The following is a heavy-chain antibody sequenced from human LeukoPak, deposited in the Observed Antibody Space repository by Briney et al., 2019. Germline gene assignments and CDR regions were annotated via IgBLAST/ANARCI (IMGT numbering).Heavy chain of an antibody. CDR3: ARTYYYDRGPSY. CDR2: INPNSGGT. D-gene: IGHD3-22*01. V-gene: IGHV1-2*02. J-gene: IGHJ4*02. CDR1: GYTFTGYY. Sequence: ASVKVSCKASGYTFTGYYMHWVRQAPGQGLEWMGWINPNSGGTNYAQKFQGRVTMTRDTSISTAYMELSRLRSDDTAVYYCARTYYYDRGPSYWGQGTLVTVSS.